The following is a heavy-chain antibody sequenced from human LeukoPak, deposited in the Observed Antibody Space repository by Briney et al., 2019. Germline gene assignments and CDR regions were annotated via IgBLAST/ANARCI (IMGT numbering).Heavy chain of an antibody. D-gene: IGHD1-7*01. CDR2: IYYSGST. Sequence: SETLSLTCAVYGGSFSGYYWNWIRQPPGKGLEWIGYIYYSGSTNYNPSLKSRVTISVDTSKNQFSLKLSSVTAADTAVYYCATSTTYVVNWFDPWGQGTLVTVSS. CDR1: GGSFSGYY. CDR3: ATSTTYVVNWFDP. J-gene: IGHJ5*02. V-gene: IGHV4-59*01.